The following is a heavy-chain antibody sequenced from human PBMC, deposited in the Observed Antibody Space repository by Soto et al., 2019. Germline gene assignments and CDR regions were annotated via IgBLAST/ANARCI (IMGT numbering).Heavy chain of an antibody. CDR2: IYYGGST. CDR3: ARQRVGGRGAFHI. Sequence: QLQLQESGPGLVKPSETLSLTCTVSGGSISSSYYYWGWIRQPPGKGLEWIGRIYYGGSTYYNPYPKSRVTVPVDTSKNQFSLKLSSVTAADTAVYYCARQRVGGRGAFHIWGQGTMVTLSS. V-gene: IGHV4-39*01. CDR1: GGSISSSYYY. D-gene: IGHD1-26*01. J-gene: IGHJ3*02.